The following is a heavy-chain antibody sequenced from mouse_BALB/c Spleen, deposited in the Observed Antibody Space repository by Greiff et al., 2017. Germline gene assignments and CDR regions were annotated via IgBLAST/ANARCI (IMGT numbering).Heavy chain of an antibody. D-gene: IGHD1-1*01. V-gene: IGHV5-17*02. J-gene: IGHJ4*01. CDR1: GFTFSSFG. CDR3: ARTYYYCSGYYAMDY. CDR2: ISSGSSTI. Sequence: EVKLMESGGGLVQPGGSRKLSCAASGFTFSSFGMHWVRQAPEKGLEWVAYISSGSSTIYYADTVKGRFTISRDNPKNTLFLQMTSLRSEDTAMYYCARTYYYCSGYYAMDYWGQGTSVTVSS.